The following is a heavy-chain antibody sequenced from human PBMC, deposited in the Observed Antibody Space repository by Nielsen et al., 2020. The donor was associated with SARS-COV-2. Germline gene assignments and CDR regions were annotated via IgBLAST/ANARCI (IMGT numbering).Heavy chain of an antibody. CDR2: IYYSGST. CDR1: GGSISSYY. Sequence: SETLSLTCTVSGGSISSYYWSWIRQPPGKGLEWIGYIYYSGSTNYNPSLKSRVTISVDTSKNQFSLKLSSVTAADTAVYYCARAPGSGSYYLVWGQGTLVTVSS. D-gene: IGHD3-10*01. CDR3: ARAPGSGSYYLV. J-gene: IGHJ4*02. V-gene: IGHV4-59*01.